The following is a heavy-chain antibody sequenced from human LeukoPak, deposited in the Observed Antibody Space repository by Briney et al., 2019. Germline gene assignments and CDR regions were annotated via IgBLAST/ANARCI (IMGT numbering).Heavy chain of an antibody. D-gene: IGHD5-12*01. CDR2: INPNSGGT. CDR3: ARDTQSQRWLQLRESYYFDY. J-gene: IGHJ4*02. CDR1: GYTFTGYY. Sequence: ASVKVSCKASGYTFTGYYMHWVRQAPGQGFEWMGWINPNSGGTNYAQKFQGRVTMTRDTSISTAYMELSRLRSDDTAVYYCARDTQSQRWLQLRESYYFDYWGQGTLVTVSS. V-gene: IGHV1-2*02.